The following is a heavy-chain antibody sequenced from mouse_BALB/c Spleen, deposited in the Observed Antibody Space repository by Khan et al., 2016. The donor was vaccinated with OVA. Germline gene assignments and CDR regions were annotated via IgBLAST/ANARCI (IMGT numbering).Heavy chain of an antibody. CDR1: GDSITSGY. V-gene: IGHV3-8*02. CDR3: ACELRGFAY. CDR2: ISYSGNS. Sequence: EVQLQESGPSLVKPSQTLSLTCSVTGDSITSGYWNWIRKFPGNKLEYMGYISYSGNSYYNPSLKSRISVTRDTYKTQYYLQLNSVTTEDTATYYCACELRGFAYWGQGTLVTVSA. D-gene: IGHD1-1*01. J-gene: IGHJ3*01.